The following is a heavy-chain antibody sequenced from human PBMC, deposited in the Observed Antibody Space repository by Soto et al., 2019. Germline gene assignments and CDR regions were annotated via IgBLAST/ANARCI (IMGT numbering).Heavy chain of an antibody. V-gene: IGHV1-2*04. CDR1: GYTFTDYH. CDR3: ARGHSTDCSNGVCSFFYNHEMDV. J-gene: IGHJ6*02. D-gene: IGHD2-8*01. CDR2: INPKSGGT. Sequence: ASVKVSCKASGYTFTDYHIHWVRQAPGQGLEWLGRINPKSGGTSTAQKFQGWVTMTRDRSISTVYMELTRLRSDDTAVYFCARGHSTDCSNGVCSFFYNHEMDVWGQGTTVTVSS.